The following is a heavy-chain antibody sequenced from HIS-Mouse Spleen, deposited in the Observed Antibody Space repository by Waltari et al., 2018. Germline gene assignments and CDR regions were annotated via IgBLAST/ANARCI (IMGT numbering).Heavy chain of an antibody. Sequence: QLQESGPGLVKPSETLSLTSTVAGCSICSSNYYWGWIRQPPGKGLEWIGSIYYSGSTYYNPSLKSRVTISVDTSKNQFSLKLSSVTAADTAVYYCAREIPYSSSWYDWYFDLWGRGTLVTVSS. CDR2: IYYSGST. CDR3: AREIPYSSSWYDWYFDL. CDR1: GCSICSSNYY. J-gene: IGHJ2*01. V-gene: IGHV4-39*07. D-gene: IGHD6-13*01.